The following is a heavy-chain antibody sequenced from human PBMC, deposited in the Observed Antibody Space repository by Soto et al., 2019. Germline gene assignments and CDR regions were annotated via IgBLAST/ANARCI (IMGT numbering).Heavy chain of an antibody. V-gene: IGHV4-34*01. CDR2: INPSGTT. J-gene: IGHJ4*02. CDR1: GGSFNGYY. D-gene: IGHD2-21*01. CDR3: TYTIVGASAVFNS. Sequence: QVQLQQWGAGLLKPSETLSLTCAVSGGSFNGYYWSWIRQSPGKGLEWIGEINPSGTTRYNPYLRTQPTRSVDTSPTQCSPRLTSITAADTDVYYCTYTIVGASAVFNSWGQGALFTVSS.